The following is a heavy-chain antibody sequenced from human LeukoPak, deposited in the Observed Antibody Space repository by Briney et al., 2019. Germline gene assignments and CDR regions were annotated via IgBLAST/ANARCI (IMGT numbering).Heavy chain of an antibody. J-gene: IGHJ4*02. Sequence: GGSLRLSCAASGFTFSSYWMSWVRQAPGKGLEWVANIKQDGSEKYYVDSAKGRFTISRDNAKNSLYLQMNSLRAEDTAVYYCARVRDYVSEYYFDYWGQGTLVTVSS. V-gene: IGHV3-7*01. CDR2: IKQDGSEK. CDR3: ARVRDYVSEYYFDY. D-gene: IGHD3-16*01. CDR1: GFTFSSYW.